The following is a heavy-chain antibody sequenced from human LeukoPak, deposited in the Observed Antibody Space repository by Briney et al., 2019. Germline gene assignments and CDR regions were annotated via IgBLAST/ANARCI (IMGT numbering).Heavy chain of an antibody. CDR1: GFTFSSYS. D-gene: IGHD4-17*01. Sequence: GGSLRLSCAASGFTFSSYSMDWVRQAPGKGLEWVSYISSSSSTIYYADSVKGRFTISRDNAKNSLYLQMNSLRAEDTAVYYCAYYGDYAASDAFDIWGQGTMVTVSS. V-gene: IGHV3-48*01. CDR3: AYYGDYAASDAFDI. CDR2: ISSSSSTI. J-gene: IGHJ3*02.